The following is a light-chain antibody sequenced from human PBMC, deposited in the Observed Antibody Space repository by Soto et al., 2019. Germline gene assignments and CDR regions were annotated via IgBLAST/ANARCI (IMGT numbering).Light chain of an antibody. V-gene: IGKV1D-13*01. Sequence: AIQLTQSPSSLSAYVGDSVSITCRASQGIRSAVAWYQQKPGRPPKLLIYDASSLEVGVPSRFSGSRSGTDFILTVSSLQPEDFATYYCQQFDDYPFTXGXGTKVDIK. CDR2: DAS. J-gene: IGKJ3*01. CDR1: QGIRSA. CDR3: QQFDDYPFT.